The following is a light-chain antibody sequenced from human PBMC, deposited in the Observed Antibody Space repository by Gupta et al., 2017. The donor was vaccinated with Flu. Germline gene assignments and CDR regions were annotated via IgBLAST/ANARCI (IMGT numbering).Light chain of an antibody. Sequence: SSGSHSEGNSFNITCQASTDINKDLTWYQQKPRKAPKLLRYDADTLATGVPSRFSGTRSGTNFTITITILEPDDIVMYYCKQYESDQLTFGGGTKVELK. CDR3: KQYESDQLT. CDR2: DAD. J-gene: IGKJ4*01. V-gene: IGKV1-33*01. CDR1: TDINKD.